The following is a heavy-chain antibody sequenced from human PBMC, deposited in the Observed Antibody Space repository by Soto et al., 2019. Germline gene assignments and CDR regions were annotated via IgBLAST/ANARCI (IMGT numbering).Heavy chain of an antibody. CDR3: ARGSYDILTGYYYYYGMDV. CDR2: IIPIFGTA. Sequence: QVQLVQSGAEVKKPGSSVKVSCKASGGTFSSYAISWVRQAPGQGLEWMGGIIPIFGTANYAQKFQGRVTITADKSTSTAYMELSSLRSEDTAVYYCARGSYDILTGYYYYYGMDVWGQGTAVTVSS. CDR1: GGTFSSYA. J-gene: IGHJ6*02. D-gene: IGHD3-9*01. V-gene: IGHV1-69*06.